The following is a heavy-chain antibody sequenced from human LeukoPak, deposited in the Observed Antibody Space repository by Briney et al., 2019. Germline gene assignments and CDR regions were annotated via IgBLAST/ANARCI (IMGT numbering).Heavy chain of an antibody. D-gene: IGHD6-6*01. Sequence: GASVKVSCKASGYTFTSYGISWVRQAPGQGLEWMGGISAYNGNTNYAQKLKGRVTIPKDTSTSTAYMERRSLRYDATAVYYCARAGVGELVLGVNDYWGQGTLVTVSS. CDR1: GYTFTSYG. CDR2: ISAYNGNT. V-gene: IGHV1-18*01. CDR3: ARAGVGELVLGVNDY. J-gene: IGHJ4*02.